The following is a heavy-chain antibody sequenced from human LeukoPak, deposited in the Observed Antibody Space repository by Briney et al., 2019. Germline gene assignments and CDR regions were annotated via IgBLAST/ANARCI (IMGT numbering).Heavy chain of an antibody. Sequence: PGGSLRLSCAASGFTFSSYWMSWVRQAPGKGLEWVANIKQDGSEKYYVDSVKGRFTISRDNAKNSLYLQMNSLRAEDTAVYYCARGDGQWLVHFDYWGQGTLVTVSS. CDR2: IKQDGSEK. J-gene: IGHJ4*02. CDR3: ARGDGQWLVHFDY. CDR1: GFTFSSYW. D-gene: IGHD6-19*01. V-gene: IGHV3-7*01.